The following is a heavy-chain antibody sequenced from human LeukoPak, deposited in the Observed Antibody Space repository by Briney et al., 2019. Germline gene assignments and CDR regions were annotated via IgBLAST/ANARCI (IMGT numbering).Heavy chain of an antibody. V-gene: IGHV4-59*01. CDR1: GGSISSYY. CDR2: IYYSGST. CDR3: ARVSGSYWDWFDP. D-gene: IGHD3-10*01. J-gene: IGHJ5*02. Sequence: SETLSLTCTVSGGSISSYYWSWIRQPPGKGLEWIGYIYYSGSTDYNPSLKSRVTISVDTSKNQFSLKLSSVTAADTAVYYCARVSGSYWDWFDPWGQGTLITVSS.